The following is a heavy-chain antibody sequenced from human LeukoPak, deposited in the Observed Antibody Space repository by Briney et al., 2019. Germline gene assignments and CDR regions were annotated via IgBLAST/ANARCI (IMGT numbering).Heavy chain of an antibody. CDR1: GYTFTSYG. CDR3: ARGRSSSG. J-gene: IGHJ4*02. V-gene: IGHV1-18*01. CDR2: ISAYNGNT. Sequence: GASVKVSCKASGYTFTSYGISWVRQAPGQGLEWMGWISAYNGNTNYAQKFQGRVTMTRNTSISTAYMELSSLRSEDTAVYYCARGRSSSGWGQGTLVTVSS. D-gene: IGHD6-13*01.